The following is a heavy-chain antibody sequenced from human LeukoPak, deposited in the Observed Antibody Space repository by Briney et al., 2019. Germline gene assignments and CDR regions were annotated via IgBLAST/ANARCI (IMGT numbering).Heavy chain of an antibody. CDR3: ARDRGYSFDY. Sequence: GGSLRLSCAASGFAFNTYWMHWVRQAPGKGLVWVSRIDGDGSSTSYADSVKGRFTISRDNAKNTLYLQMNSLRAEDTAVYYCARDRGYSFDYWGQGTPLTVSS. D-gene: IGHD6-13*01. CDR1: GFAFNTYW. CDR2: IDGDGSST. J-gene: IGHJ4*02. V-gene: IGHV3-74*01.